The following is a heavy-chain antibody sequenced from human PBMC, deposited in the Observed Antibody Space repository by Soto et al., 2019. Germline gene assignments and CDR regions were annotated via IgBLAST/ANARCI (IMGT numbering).Heavy chain of an antibody. CDR2: INPGGGST. J-gene: IGHJ3*01. CDR3: ARVIGAAGV. D-gene: IGHD6-13*01. V-gene: IGHV1-46*03. Sequence: AASVKVSCKASGYTFTSYSIHWVRQVPGQALEWMGMINPGGGSTIYAQKFQGRVTMSRDTSTSTVYMELSSLRSEDTAVYYCARVIGAAGVWGQGTMVTVSS. CDR1: GYTFTSYS.